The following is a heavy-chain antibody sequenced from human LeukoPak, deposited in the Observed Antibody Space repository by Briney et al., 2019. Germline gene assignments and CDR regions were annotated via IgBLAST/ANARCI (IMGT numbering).Heavy chain of an antibody. V-gene: IGHV3-23*01. Sequence: GGSLRLSCAASGFTFSSYAMSGVPQAPGKGVEGVSAISGSGGSTYYADSVKGRFTISRDNSKNTLYLQMNSLRAEDTAVYYCAKDKGVSSGWNDYYYYYGMDVWGQGTTVTVSS. D-gene: IGHD6-19*01. CDR2: ISGSGGST. CDR1: GFTFSSYA. CDR3: AKDKGVSSGWNDYYYYYGMDV. J-gene: IGHJ6*02.